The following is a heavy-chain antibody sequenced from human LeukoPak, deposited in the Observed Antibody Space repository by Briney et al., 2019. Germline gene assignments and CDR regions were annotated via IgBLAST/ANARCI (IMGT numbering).Heavy chain of an antibody. J-gene: IGHJ4*02. V-gene: IGHV4-34*01. CDR2: INHSGST. CDR1: GGSFSGYY. Sequence: PSETLSLTCAVYGGSFSGYYWSWIRQPPGKGLEWIGEINHSGSTNYNPSLKSRVTISVDTSKNQFSLKLSSVTAADTAVYYCASHYYDSSGYLFDSWGRGSLVTVSS. CDR3: ASHYYDSSGYLFDS. D-gene: IGHD3-22*01.